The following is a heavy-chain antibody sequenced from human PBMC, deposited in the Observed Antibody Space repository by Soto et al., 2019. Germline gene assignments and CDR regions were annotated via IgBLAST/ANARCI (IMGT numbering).Heavy chain of an antibody. V-gene: IGHV4-31*03. Sequence: PSETLSLTCTVSGGSISSGGYYWSWIRQHPGKGLEWIGNIYYSGRTYYNPSLKSRVTISVDTSKNRFSLKVSSVTGADTAVYYCARVFSDSSSFFDPWGQGTLVTVSS. D-gene: IGHD6-13*01. CDR3: ARVFSDSSSFFDP. CDR1: GGSISSGGYY. J-gene: IGHJ5*02. CDR2: IYYSGRT.